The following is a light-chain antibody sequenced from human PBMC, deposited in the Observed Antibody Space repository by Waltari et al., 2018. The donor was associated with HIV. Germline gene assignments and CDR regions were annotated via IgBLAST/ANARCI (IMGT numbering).Light chain of an antibody. Sequence: SYELTQPPSVSVSPGQTARITCPGDALPKQYVYWYQQKPGQAPVLVISKDTERPSGIPERFSGSSSGTTVTLTISGVQAEDEADYYCHSADGSATYVFGTGTKVTVL. CDR1: ALPKQY. CDR3: HSADGSATYV. V-gene: IGLV3-25*03. J-gene: IGLJ1*01. CDR2: KDT.